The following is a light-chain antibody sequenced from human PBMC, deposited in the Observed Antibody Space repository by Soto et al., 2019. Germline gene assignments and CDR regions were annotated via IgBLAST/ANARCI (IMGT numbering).Light chain of an antibody. CDR2: DAS. Sequence: DIVLTQSPGTLSLSPGERATISCRSSQSISSNYLAWYQQKPGQAPRLLIYDASSRATGIPDRFSGSGSGTDFTLTTSRLEPEDFAVYYCQQYSSSPSTFGQGTKVEIK. J-gene: IGKJ1*01. V-gene: IGKV3-20*01. CDR1: QSISSNY. CDR3: QQYSSSPST.